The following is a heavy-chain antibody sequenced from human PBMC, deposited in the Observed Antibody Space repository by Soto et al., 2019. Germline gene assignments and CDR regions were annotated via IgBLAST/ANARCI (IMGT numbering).Heavy chain of an antibody. CDR1: GFTVSKYG. V-gene: IGHV3-33*01. CDR2: IWYDGSNK. CDR3: ASGLHFYDTSGSRAFGF. Sequence: GGSLRLSCAASGFTVSKYGVHWVRQAPGKGLEWVAFIWYDGSNKYSADSVKGRFTISRDNSKNTVYLQMDSLRAEDTAVYYCASGLHFYDTSGSRAFGFWGQGTLVTVSS. J-gene: IGHJ4*02. D-gene: IGHD3-22*01.